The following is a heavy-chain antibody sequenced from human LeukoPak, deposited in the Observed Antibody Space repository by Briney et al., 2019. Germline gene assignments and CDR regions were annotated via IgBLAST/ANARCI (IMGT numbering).Heavy chain of an antibody. CDR3: ARDRYYYDSSGYYYNYYYYYGMDV. V-gene: IGHV1-69*13. Sequence: SVKVSCKASGGTSSSYAISWVRQAPGQGLEWMGGIIPIFGTANYAQKFQGRVTITADESTSTAYMELSSLRSEDTAVYYCARDRYYYDSSGYYYNYYYYYGMDVWGQGTTVAVSS. J-gene: IGHJ6*02. CDR1: GGTSSSYA. D-gene: IGHD3-22*01. CDR2: IIPIFGTA.